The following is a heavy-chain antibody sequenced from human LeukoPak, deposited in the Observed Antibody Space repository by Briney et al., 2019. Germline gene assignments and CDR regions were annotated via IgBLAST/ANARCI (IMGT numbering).Heavy chain of an antibody. CDR2: INQDGSEK. CDR1: GLSFNTYW. V-gene: IGHV3-7*05. D-gene: IGHD5-12*01. Sequence: GGSLRLSCAASGLSFNTYWMTWVRQAPGKGLEWVTNINQDGSEKNYVGSVKGRFPISRDSAKKSLYLQMNSLRAEDTAVYYCGRGPGYRSDYWGQGTLVTVSS. CDR3: GRGPGYRSDY. J-gene: IGHJ4*02.